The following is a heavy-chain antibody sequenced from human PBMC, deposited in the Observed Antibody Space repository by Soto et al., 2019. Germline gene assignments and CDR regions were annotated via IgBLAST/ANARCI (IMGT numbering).Heavy chain of an antibody. J-gene: IGHJ4*02. V-gene: IGHV1-2*02. CDR1: GYTFTGYY. CDR2: INPNSGGT. D-gene: IGHD6-19*01. CDR3: ARAIAVAESNFDY. Sequence: GASVKVSCKASGYTFTGYYMHWVRQAPGQGLEWMGWINPNSGGTNYAQKFQGRVTMTRDTSISTAYMELSRLRSDDTAVYYCARAIAVAESNFDYWGQGTLVTVSS.